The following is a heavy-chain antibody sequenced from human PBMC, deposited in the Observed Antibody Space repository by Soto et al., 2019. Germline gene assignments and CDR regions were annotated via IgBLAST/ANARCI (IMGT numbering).Heavy chain of an antibody. V-gene: IGHV1-69*04. Sequence: GASVKVSCKASGGTFSSYTISWVRQAPGQGLEWMGRIIPILGIANYAQKFQGRVTITADKSTSTAYMELSSLRSEDTAVYYCAREAMVRGVIYYYYYYYMDVWGKGTTVTVSS. CDR2: IIPILGIA. J-gene: IGHJ6*03. CDR3: AREAMVRGVIYYYYYYYMDV. D-gene: IGHD3-10*01. CDR1: GGTFSSYT.